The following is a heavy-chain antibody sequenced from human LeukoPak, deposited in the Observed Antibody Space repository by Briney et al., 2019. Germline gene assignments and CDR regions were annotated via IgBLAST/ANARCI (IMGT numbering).Heavy chain of an antibody. V-gene: IGHV4-38-2*02. CDR1: GYSISSGYY. J-gene: IGHJ1*01. CDR2: IYYSGST. D-gene: IGHD6-6*01. Sequence: SETLSLTCTVSGYSISSGYYWGWIRQPPGKGLEWIGTIYYSGSTYYNPSLKSRVTISVDTSKNQFSLKLSSVTAADTAVYYCARHSSSSSYFQHWGQGTLVTVSS. CDR3: ARHSSSSSYFQH.